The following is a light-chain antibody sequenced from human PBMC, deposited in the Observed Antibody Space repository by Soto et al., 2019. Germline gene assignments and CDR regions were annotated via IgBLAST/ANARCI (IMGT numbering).Light chain of an antibody. CDR3: QQSFSTPVT. V-gene: IGKV1-39*01. CDR2: SAS. Sequence: DIQMTQSPSSLSASVGDRVTITCRASQSIASYLNWYQQKPGKAPNLLIYSASSLQSGVPSRFSGSGSGTDFTLTISSLQPEDSATYYCQQSFSTPVTFGQVTNLEIK. CDR1: QSIASY. J-gene: IGKJ2*01.